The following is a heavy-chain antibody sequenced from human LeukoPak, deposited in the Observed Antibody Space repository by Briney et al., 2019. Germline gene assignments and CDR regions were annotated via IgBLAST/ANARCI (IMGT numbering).Heavy chain of an antibody. J-gene: IGHJ5*02. D-gene: IGHD6-13*01. CDR3: ARLHSSSWYYGWFDP. CDR2: INHSGST. V-gene: IGHV4-34*01. Sequence: SETLSLTCTVSGGSISSYYWSWIRQPPGKGLEWIGEINHSGSTNYNPSLKSRVTISVDTSKNQFSLKLSSVTAADTAVYYCARLHSSSWYYGWFDPWGQGTLVTVSS. CDR1: GGSISSYY.